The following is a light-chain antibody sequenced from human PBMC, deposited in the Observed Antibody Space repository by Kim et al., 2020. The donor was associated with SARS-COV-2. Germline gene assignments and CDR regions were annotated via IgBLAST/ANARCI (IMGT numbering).Light chain of an antibody. Sequence: SLSPGQSATLSCKARQCVGSSLAWYQQNAGQAPRLLIYDAANRATGVPARFSGSESGTDFTLTTSSLEPEGFAIYYCQQRSNWLTFGGGTKVDIK. CDR3: QQRSNWLT. J-gene: IGKJ4*01. V-gene: IGKV3-11*01. CDR2: DAA. CDR1: QCVGSS.